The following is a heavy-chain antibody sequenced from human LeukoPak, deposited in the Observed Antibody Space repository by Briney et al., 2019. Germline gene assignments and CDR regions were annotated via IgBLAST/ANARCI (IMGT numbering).Heavy chain of an antibody. CDR3: AKDVIAYCSAGSCGAFDY. Sequence: GGSLRLSCEVSGFTFSNYAMSWVRQAPGKGLEWVAVISGNGGSTYYADSVKGRFTISRDNSKNTLYLHMRSLRAEDTAVYYCAKDVIAYCSAGSCGAFDYWGQRTPVTVSS. D-gene: IGHD2-15*01. V-gene: IGHV3-23*01. CDR1: GFTFSNYA. CDR2: ISGNGGST. J-gene: IGHJ4*02.